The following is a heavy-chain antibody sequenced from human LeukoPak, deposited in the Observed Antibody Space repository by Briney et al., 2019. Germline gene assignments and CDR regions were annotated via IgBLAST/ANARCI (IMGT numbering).Heavy chain of an antibody. CDR1: GYTFTGYY. D-gene: IGHD5-18*01. CDR3: ARGKGRYSYGIDY. J-gene: IGHJ4*02. Sequence: ASVKVSCKASGYTFTGYYMHWVRQAPGQGLEWMGWINPNSGGTNYAQKFQGRVTMTRNTSISTAYMELSSLRSEDTAVYYCARGKGRYSYGIDYWGQGTLVTVSS. CDR2: INPNSGGT. V-gene: IGHV1-2*02.